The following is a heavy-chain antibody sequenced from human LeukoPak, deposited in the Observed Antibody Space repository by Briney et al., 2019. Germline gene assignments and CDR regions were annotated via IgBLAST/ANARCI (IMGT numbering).Heavy chain of an antibody. CDR2: ISYDGSNK. V-gene: IGHV3-30-3*01. J-gene: IGHJ4*02. Sequence: GGSLRLSCAASGFTFSSYAMHWVRQAPGKGLEWVAVISYDGSNKYYADSVKGRFTISRDNSKNTLYLQMNSLKIEDTAVYYCARPRYGALTFDPDYFDHWGRGALVTVSS. CDR3: ARPRYGALTFDPDYFDH. D-gene: IGHD4/OR15-4a*01. CDR1: GFTFSSYA.